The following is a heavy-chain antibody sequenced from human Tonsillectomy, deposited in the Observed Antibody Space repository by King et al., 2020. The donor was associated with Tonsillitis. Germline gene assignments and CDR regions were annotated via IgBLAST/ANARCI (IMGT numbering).Heavy chain of an antibody. Sequence: QLVQSGAEVKKPGSSVKVSCKASGGTFSSYGISWVRQAPGQGLEWMGRIIPIFGIANYAQKFQGRVPVTADQSTSTVYMELSSLRSEDTAVYYCAREGAGIAAALDYWGQGTLVTVSS. CDR3: AREGAGIAAALDY. V-gene: IGHV1-69*09. D-gene: IGHD6-13*01. CDR1: GGTFSSYG. CDR2: IIPIFGIA. J-gene: IGHJ4*02.